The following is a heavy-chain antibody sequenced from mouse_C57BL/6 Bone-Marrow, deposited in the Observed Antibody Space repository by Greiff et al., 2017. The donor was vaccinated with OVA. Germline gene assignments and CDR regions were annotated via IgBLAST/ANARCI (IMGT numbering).Heavy chain of an antibody. V-gene: IGHV14-1*01. D-gene: IGHD2-2*01. CDR1: GFNIKDYY. J-gene: IGHJ2*01. Sequence: VQLKESGAELVRPGASVKLSCTASGFNIKDYYMHWVKQRPEQGLEWIGRIDPEDGDPEYAPKFQGKATMTADTSSNTAYLQLSSLTSEDTAVYYCTLSTMVTTGFDYWGQGTTLTVSS. CDR3: TLSTMVTTGFDY. CDR2: IDPEDGDP.